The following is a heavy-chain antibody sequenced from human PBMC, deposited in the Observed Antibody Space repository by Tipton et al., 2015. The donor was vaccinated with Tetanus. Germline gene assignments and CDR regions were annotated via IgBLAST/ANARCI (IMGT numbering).Heavy chain of an antibody. CDR2: IYYSGST. J-gene: IGHJ4*02. CDR3: ARVAVVVVAATPVYFDY. CDR1: GGSISSYY. Sequence: TLSLTCTVSGGSISSYYWSWIRQPPGKGLEWIGYIYYSGSTNYNPSLKSRVTISVDTSKNQFSLKLSSVTAADTAVYYCARVAVVVVAATPVYFDYWGQGTLVTVSS. D-gene: IGHD2-15*01. V-gene: IGHV4-59*01.